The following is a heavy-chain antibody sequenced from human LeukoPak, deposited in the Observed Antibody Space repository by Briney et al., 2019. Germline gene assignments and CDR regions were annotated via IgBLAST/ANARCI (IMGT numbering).Heavy chain of an antibody. CDR1: SDSIDLYY. CDR2: IYYDGST. Sequence: PSETLSLTCAVSSDSIDLYYWSWVRQPPRKGLEWIGYIYYDGSTHFHPSLKSRLTMSLDTSNNQLSLNLTSVTAADTAVYYCARQRGYGYFDYWGQGILVTVSS. J-gene: IGHJ4*02. CDR3: ARQRGYGYFDY. V-gene: IGHV4-59*01. D-gene: IGHD5-18*01.